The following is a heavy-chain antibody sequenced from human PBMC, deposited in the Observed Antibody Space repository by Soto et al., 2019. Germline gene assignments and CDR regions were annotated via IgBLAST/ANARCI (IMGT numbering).Heavy chain of an antibody. CDR2: ISEDGRNT. V-gene: IGHV3-30*04. CDR1: GFTFSNHA. Sequence: QVQLVESGGGVVQPGRSLRLSCAASGFTFSNHAMHWVRQAPGKGLEWVAVISEDGRNTYYADFVKGRFTISRDNSKNTMDLQMNSLRTEDTAVYYCAREHYADAPGYFDYWGQGTLVTVSS. J-gene: IGHJ4*02. CDR3: AREHYADAPGYFDY. D-gene: IGHD4-17*01.